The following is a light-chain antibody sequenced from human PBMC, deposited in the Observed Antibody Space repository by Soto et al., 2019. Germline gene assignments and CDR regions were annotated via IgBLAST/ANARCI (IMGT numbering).Light chain of an antibody. V-gene: IGKV4-1*01. CDR2: WAS. Sequence: DIVMTQSPDSLAVSLGERATINCKSSQSLLYSSNNKNYLAWYQQKPGQPPTLLIYWASTRESGVPDRFSGSGSGTDFTLTISSLQAEDVAVYYFQQYYGTPPTFGQGTKVEIK. CDR3: QQYYGTPPT. CDR1: QSLLYSSNNKNY. J-gene: IGKJ1*01.